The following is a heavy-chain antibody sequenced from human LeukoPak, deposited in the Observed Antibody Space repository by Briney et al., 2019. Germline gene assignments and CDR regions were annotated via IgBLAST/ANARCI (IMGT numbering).Heavy chain of an antibody. CDR2: IGISSGNT. D-gene: IGHD5-12*01. CDR3: ARDHRYAFDN. CDR1: GFNFIDYS. V-gene: IGHV3-48*01. Sequence: GGSLRLSCAASGFNFIDYSMNWVRQAPGKGLEWISYIGISSGNTKYADSVKGRFTISRDKARNSLYLQMNSLRVEDTATYYCARDHRYAFDNWGHGTLVTVSS. J-gene: IGHJ4*01.